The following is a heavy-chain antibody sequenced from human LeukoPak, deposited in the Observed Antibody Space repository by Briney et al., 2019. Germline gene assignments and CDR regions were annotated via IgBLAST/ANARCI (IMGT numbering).Heavy chain of an antibody. D-gene: IGHD3-22*01. CDR2: IYYSGRT. CDR3: ARTEYYYDSSGYYGPHAFDI. CDR1: GGCNSSGGYY. J-gene: IGHJ3*02. Sequence: PSQTLSLTCTVSGGCNSSGGYYWSWIRQHPGKGLEWIGYIYYSGRTYYNPSLKSRVTISVDTSKNQFSLQLSSVTAADTAVYYCARTEYYYDSSGYYGPHAFDIWGQGTMVTVSS. V-gene: IGHV4-31*03.